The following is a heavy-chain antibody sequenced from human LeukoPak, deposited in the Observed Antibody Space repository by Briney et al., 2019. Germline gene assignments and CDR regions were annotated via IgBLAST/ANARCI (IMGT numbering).Heavy chain of an antibody. CDR1: GFTFSSYG. CDR3: ATIAVAGSYYMDV. J-gene: IGHJ6*03. D-gene: IGHD6-19*01. V-gene: IGHV3-30*02. Sequence: GGSLRLSCAASGFTFSSYGMHWVRQAPGKGLEWVAFIRYDGSNKYYADSVKGRFTISRDNSKNTLYLQMNSLRAEDTAVYYCATIAVAGSYYMDVWGKGTTVTISS. CDR2: IRYDGSNK.